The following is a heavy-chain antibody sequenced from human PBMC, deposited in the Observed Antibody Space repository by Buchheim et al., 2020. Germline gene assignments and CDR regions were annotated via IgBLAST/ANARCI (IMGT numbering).Heavy chain of an antibody. Sequence: EVQLLESGGGLVQPGGSLRLSCAASGFTFSSYAMNWVRQAPGKGLEWVSTISGSGGSKYSADSLKGRFSISRDNSNNTLYLQMNSLRAEDTAVYYCARDSSGWHDWGQGTL. V-gene: IGHV3-23*01. CDR2: ISGSGGSK. CDR1: GFTFSSYA. D-gene: IGHD6-19*01. CDR3: ARDSSGWHD. J-gene: IGHJ4*02.